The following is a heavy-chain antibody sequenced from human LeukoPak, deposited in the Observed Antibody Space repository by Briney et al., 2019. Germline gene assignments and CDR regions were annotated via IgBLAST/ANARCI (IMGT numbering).Heavy chain of an antibody. CDR3: AKDLYGDYGDDY. CDR2: ISGSGDST. V-gene: IGHV3-23*01. CDR1: GFTFSIYA. J-gene: IGHJ4*02. D-gene: IGHD4-17*01. Sequence: GGSLRLSCAASGFTFSIYAMSWVRQAPGKGLEWVSLISGSGDSTYYADSVKGRFTISRDDSKNTLYLQMNSLRAEDTAVYYCAKDLYGDYGDDYWGQGTLVTVSS.